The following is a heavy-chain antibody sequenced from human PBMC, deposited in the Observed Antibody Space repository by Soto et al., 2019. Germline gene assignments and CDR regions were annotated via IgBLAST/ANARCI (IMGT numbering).Heavy chain of an antibody. CDR1: GDSVSSNSAS. D-gene: IGHD6-19*01. V-gene: IGHV6-1*01. CDR2: TYYRSKWYS. Sequence: SQTLSLTCAISGDSVSSNSASWNWIRQSPSRGLEWLGRTYYRSKWYSDYAVSVKGRITFNPDTSKNQFSLQLNSVTPEDTAVYYCTRAVAGTPADFHYWGQGTLVTFSS. J-gene: IGHJ4*02. CDR3: TRAVAGTPADFHY.